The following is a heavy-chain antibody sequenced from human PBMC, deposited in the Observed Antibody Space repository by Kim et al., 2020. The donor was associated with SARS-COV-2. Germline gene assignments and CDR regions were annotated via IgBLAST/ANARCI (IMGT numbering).Heavy chain of an antibody. CDR3: AKDIERYSTYYYYGMDV. CDR2: ISWNSGSI. D-gene: IGHD2-15*01. CDR1: GVTFDYYA. Sequence: GGSLRLSCAASGVTFDYYAMHWVRQAPGKGLEWVSGISWNSGSIAYAASMKGRITISRDNAKNSLYLQMNSLRAEDTALYYCAKDIERYSTYYYYGMDVWGQGTTVTVSS. V-gene: IGHV3-9*01. J-gene: IGHJ6*02.